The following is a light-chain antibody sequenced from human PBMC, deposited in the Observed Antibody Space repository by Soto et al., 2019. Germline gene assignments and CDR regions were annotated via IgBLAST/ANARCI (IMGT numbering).Light chain of an antibody. CDR3: CSYAATYFYV. CDR2: AND. V-gene: IGLV1-40*01. CDR1: RSNIGAGYD. Sequence: QSVLTQPPSVSGAPGQGVTISCTGSRSNIGAGYDVHWYQQFPGAAPKLLIYANDKRPSGIPDRFSGSKSGNTASLTISGLQADDEADYHCCSYAATYFYVFGTGTKVTVL. J-gene: IGLJ1*01.